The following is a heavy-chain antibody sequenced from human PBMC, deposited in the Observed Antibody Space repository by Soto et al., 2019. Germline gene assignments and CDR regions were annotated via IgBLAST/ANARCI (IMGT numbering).Heavy chain of an antibody. CDR2: INYSGST. CDR1: GGSFSGYY. V-gene: IGHV4-34*09. D-gene: IGHD6-6*01. Sequence: PSETLSLTCAVYGGSFSGYYWSWIRQPPGKGLEWIGDINYSGSTNYNPSLKSRVTISVDTSKNQFSLKLSSVAAADTAVYYCARGNRIAALAKDYYYAMDVWGQGTTVTVSS. CDR3: ARGNRIAALAKDYYYAMDV. J-gene: IGHJ6*02.